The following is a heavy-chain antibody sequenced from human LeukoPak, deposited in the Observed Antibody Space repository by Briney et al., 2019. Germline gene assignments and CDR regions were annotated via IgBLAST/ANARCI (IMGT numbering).Heavy chain of an antibody. J-gene: IGHJ3*02. D-gene: IGHD3-22*01. CDR3: AKERAPNSSGYYEDAFDI. V-gene: IGHV3-23*01. Sequence: GGSLRLSCAASGFTFSSYAMSWVRQAPGKGLEWVSAISGSGGSTYYADSVKGRFTISRDNSKNTLYLQMNSLRAEDTAVYYCAKERAPNSSGYYEDAFDIWGQGTMVTVSS. CDR1: GFTFSSYA. CDR2: ISGSGGST.